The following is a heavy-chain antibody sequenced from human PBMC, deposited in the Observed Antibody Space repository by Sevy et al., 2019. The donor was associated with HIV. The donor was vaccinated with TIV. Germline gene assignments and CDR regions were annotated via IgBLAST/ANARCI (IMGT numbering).Heavy chain of an antibody. CDR3: AKHRDTLAAAAYLDH. D-gene: IGHD6-13*01. J-gene: IGHJ4*02. V-gene: IGHV3-30*02. CDR2: IRYDGSTK. CDR1: GFTFSQYG. Sequence: GESLKISCAATGFTFSQYGMEWVRQAPGKGLEWVAFIRYDGSTKYNADSVKGRFTISRDNSKNMLYLQMNSLRPEDTALYSCAKHRDTLAAAAYLDHWGQGTLVTVSS.